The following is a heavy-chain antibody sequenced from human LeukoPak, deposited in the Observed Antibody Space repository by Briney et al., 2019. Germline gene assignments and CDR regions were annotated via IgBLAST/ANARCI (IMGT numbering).Heavy chain of an antibody. CDR3: ARDRLRFVY. Sequence: SETLSLTCTVSGGSISSYYWSWIRQSPGKGLECIGYIHYTGSTNYNPSLKSRVTISVDTSKNQFSLKLSSVTAADTAVYYCARDRLRFVYWGQGTLVTVSS. V-gene: IGHV4-59*01. CDR1: GGSISSYY. J-gene: IGHJ4*02. CDR2: IHYTGST.